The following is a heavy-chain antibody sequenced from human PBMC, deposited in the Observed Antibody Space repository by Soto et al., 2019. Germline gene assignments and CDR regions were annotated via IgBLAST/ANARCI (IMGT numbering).Heavy chain of an antibody. J-gene: IGHJ4*02. D-gene: IGHD4-17*01. V-gene: IGHV4-39*01. CDR1: GGSISSSSYY. Sequence: SETLSLTCTVSGGSISSSSYYWGWIRQPPGKGLEWIGSIYYSGSTYYNPSLKSRVTISVDTSKNQFSLKLSSVTAADTAVYYCASPYGDYTYYFDYWGQGTLVTVSS. CDR3: ASPYGDYTYYFDY. CDR2: IYYSGST.